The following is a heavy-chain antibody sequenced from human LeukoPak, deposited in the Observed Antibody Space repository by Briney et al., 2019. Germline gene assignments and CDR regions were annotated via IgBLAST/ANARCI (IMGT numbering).Heavy chain of an antibody. J-gene: IGHJ3*01. D-gene: IGHD2-2*01. CDR3: ARRMSTTLDAFDV. CDR1: GGSISNQY. Sequence: SETLSLTCTVSGGSISNQYWNWIRQPPGKGLEWIGYIHYSGSTNYNPSLKSRVTISVDTSKNQFSLKLSSVTAADTAVYYCARRMSTTLDAFDVWGQGTMVTVSS. CDR2: IHYSGST. V-gene: IGHV4-59*08.